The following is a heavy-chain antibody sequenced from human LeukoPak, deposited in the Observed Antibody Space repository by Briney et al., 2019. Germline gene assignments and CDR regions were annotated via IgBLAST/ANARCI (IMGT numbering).Heavy chain of an antibody. CDR2: IYSGGST. Sequence: GGSLRLSCAASGFTVSSNYMSWVRQAPGKGLEWVSVIYSGGSTYYADSVKGRFTISRDSSKNTLYLQMNSLRADDTAVYYCASQGIAAPSVDYWGQGTLVTVSS. V-gene: IGHV3-66*04. CDR1: GFTVSSNY. J-gene: IGHJ4*02. D-gene: IGHD6-6*01. CDR3: ASQGIAAPSVDY.